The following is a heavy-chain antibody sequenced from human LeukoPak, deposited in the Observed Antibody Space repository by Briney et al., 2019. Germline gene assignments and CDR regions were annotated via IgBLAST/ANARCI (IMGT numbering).Heavy chain of an antibody. CDR1: GFTFSTYA. D-gene: IGHD2-15*01. CDR2: ITSNGGAT. Sequence: PGGSLRLSCAASGFTFSTYAMHWVRQAPGEGLEYVSAITSNGGATYYANSVKGRFTISRDNSKNTLYLQMGSLRSEDLAVYYCARGYCSGSACYGGTLALDYWGQGTLVTVSS. V-gene: IGHV3-64*01. J-gene: IGHJ4*02. CDR3: ARGYCSGSACYGGTLALDY.